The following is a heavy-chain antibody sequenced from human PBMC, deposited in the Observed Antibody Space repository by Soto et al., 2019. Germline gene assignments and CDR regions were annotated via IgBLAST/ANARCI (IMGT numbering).Heavy chain of an antibody. Sequence: GESLKISCAASGFTFSSYAMSWVRQAPGKGLEWVSAISGSGGSTYYADSVKGRFTISRDNSKNTLYLQMNSLRAEDTAVYYCAKFLEYMPGYYQDYMDVWGKGTTVTVSS. V-gene: IGHV3-23*01. CDR1: GFTFSSYA. CDR2: ISGSGGST. J-gene: IGHJ6*03. D-gene: IGHD3-22*01. CDR3: AKFLEYMPGYYQDYMDV.